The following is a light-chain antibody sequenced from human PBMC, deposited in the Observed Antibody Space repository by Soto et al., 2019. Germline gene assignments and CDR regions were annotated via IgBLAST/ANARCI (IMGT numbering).Light chain of an antibody. CDR2: GAS. CDR1: QSVSSTY. J-gene: IGKJ2*01. CDR3: EQYDSSPYT. Sequence: EIVLKQSPGTLSLSQGERATLSCRASQSVSSTYFAWYQHRPGQAPRLLIYGASSRETGIPDRFSGSGSGTDYILTISRLEPEDFAVYYCEQYDSSPYTFGQGTMVDIK. V-gene: IGKV3-20*01.